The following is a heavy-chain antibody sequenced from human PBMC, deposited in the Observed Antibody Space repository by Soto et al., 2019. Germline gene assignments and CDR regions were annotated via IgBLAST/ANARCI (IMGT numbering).Heavy chain of an antibody. CDR3: AREPPPMDNGVWRYYGMDV. J-gene: IGHJ6*02. Sequence: QVQLVESGGGVVQPGRSLRLSCAASGFTFSSYGMHWVRQAPGKGLEWVAVIWYDGSNKYYAASVKGRFTIARDNSKNTLYMQRNTRRAEDTAVYYCAREPPPMDNGVWRYYGMDVWGQGTTVTVSS. CDR1: GFTFSSYG. CDR2: IWYDGSNK. D-gene: IGHD2-8*01. V-gene: IGHV3-33*01.